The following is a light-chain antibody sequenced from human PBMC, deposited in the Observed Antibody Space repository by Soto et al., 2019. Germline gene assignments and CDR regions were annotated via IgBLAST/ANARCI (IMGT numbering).Light chain of an antibody. V-gene: IGKV1-9*01. CDR2: GAH. CDR1: QDISSY. Sequence: DIQLTQSPSLLSASVGDRVTITCRASQDISSYLAWYQQKPGRAPELLIHGAHSLHSGVPSRFSATVSGTEFSLTITSLQPKDFATYYCQQLFDSPITFGQGTRLEI. CDR3: QQLFDSPIT. J-gene: IGKJ5*01.